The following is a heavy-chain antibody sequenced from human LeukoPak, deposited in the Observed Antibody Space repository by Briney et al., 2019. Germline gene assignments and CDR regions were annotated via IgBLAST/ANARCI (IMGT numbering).Heavy chain of an antibody. CDR1: GFTFSSYE. CDR2: ISSSGSTI. Sequence: GGSLRLSCAASGFTFSSYEMNWVRQAPGKGLEWVSYISSSGSTIYYADSVKGRFTISRDNAKNSLYLQTNSLRAEDTAVYYCARGGASYDSSGYYLIDYWGQGTLVTVSS. V-gene: IGHV3-48*03. J-gene: IGHJ4*02. CDR3: ARGGASYDSSGYYLIDY. D-gene: IGHD3-22*01.